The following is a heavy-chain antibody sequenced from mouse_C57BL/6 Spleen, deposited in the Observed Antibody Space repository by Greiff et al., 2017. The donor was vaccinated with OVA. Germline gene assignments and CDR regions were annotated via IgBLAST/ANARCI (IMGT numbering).Heavy chain of an antibody. D-gene: IGHD3-2*02. CDR2: IHPNSGST. J-gene: IGHJ4*01. V-gene: IGHV1-64*01. Sequence: QVQLKQPGAELVKPGASVKLSCKASGYTFTSYWMHWVKQRPGQGLEWIGMIHPNSGSTNYNEKFKSKATLTVDKSSSTAYMQLSSLTSEDSAVYYCADSSGYAMDYWGQGTSVTVSS. CDR3: ADSSGYAMDY. CDR1: GYTFTSYW.